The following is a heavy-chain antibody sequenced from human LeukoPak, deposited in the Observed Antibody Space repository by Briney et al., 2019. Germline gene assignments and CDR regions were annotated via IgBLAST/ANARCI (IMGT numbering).Heavy chain of an antibody. J-gene: IGHJ4*02. CDR1: GFTFSSYA. CDR2: ISGSGGST. V-gene: IGHV3-23*01. CDR3: AIFTRAATSYYFDY. Sequence: GGSLRLSCAASGFTFSSYAMSWVRQAPGKGLEWVSAISGSGGSTYYADSVKGRFTISRDNSKNTLYLQMNSLRAEDTAVYYCAIFTRAATSYYFDYWGQGTLVTVSS. D-gene: IGHD2-15*01.